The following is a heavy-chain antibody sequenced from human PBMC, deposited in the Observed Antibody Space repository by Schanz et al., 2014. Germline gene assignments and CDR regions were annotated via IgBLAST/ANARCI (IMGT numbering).Heavy chain of an antibody. CDR1: GYTFTSYG. V-gene: IGHV1-18*04. Sequence: QVQLVQSGPEVKKPGASVKVSCKASGYTFTSYGVSWVRQAPGQGLEWMGWISTYTGNTNYAQRLQDRVTMTTETSTSTAYMELRSLRSDDPAVYYCARNVIATGRAFDLWGPGTMVTVS. CDR2: ISTYTGNT. D-gene: IGHD6-13*01. CDR3: ARNVIATGRAFDL. J-gene: IGHJ3*01.